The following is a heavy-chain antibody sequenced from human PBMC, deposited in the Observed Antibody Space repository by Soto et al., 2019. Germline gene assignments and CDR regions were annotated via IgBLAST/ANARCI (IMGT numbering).Heavy chain of an antibody. CDR1: GFSVSDNY. CDR3: VRENWNYGFDY. D-gene: IGHD1-7*01. Sequence: EVQLVESGGGLVQPGGSLRLSCAASGFSVSDNYVTWVRQAPGKGLEWVSIIYTGGTPYYADSMKGRFTISRDNSKNTVYLQMNSLRAEDTAVYYCVRENWNYGFDYWGQGTLVTVSS. CDR2: IYTGGTP. J-gene: IGHJ4*02. V-gene: IGHV3-66*01.